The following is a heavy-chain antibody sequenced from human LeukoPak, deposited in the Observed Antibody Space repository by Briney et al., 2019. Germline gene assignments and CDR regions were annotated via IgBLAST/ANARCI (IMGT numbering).Heavy chain of an antibody. CDR1: GYTFTSYG. CDR3: ARDPWGTVVGATGFDY. Sequence: GASVKVSCKASGYTFTSYGISWVRQAPGQGLDWMGWISAYNGNTNYAQKLQGRVTMTTDTSTSTAYMELRSLRSDDTAVYYCARDPWGTVVGATGFDYWGQGTLVTVSS. CDR2: ISAYNGNT. V-gene: IGHV1-18*01. J-gene: IGHJ4*02. D-gene: IGHD1-26*01.